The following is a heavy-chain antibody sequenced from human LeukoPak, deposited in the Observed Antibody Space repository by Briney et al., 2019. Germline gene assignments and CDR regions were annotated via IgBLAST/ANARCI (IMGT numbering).Heavy chain of an antibody. J-gene: IGHJ4*02. CDR2: INHSGST. V-gene: IGHV4-34*01. Sequence: SETLSLTCAVYGGSFSGYYWSWIRQPPGKGLEWIGEINHSGSTNYNPSLKSRVTITVDTSKNQFSLKLSSVTAADTAVYYCSRGVHYFDYWGQGTLVTVSS. CDR1: GGSFSGYY. CDR3: SRGVHYFDY.